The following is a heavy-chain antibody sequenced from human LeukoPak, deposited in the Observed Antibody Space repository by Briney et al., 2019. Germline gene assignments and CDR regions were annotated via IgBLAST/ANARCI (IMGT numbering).Heavy chain of an antibody. D-gene: IGHD3-3*01. Sequence: PGGSLRLSCAASGVTFSSYWMHWVRQAPGKGLVWVSRINSDGSSTSYADSVKGRFTISRDNAKNTVSLEMNSLRAEDTAMYYCAVADFWGGYYTAWGQGTLVTVSS. CDR2: INSDGSST. V-gene: IGHV3-74*01. CDR1: GVTFSSYW. J-gene: IGHJ5*02. CDR3: AVADFWGGYYTA.